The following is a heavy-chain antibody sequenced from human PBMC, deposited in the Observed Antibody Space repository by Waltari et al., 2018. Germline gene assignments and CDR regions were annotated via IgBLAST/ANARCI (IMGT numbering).Heavy chain of an antibody. CDR2: IYDMWST. CDR3: ASQARGYGGNGGGYFDY. CDR1: GGSISSGGYY. V-gene: IGHV4-31*03. Sequence: QVQLQESGPGLVKPSQTLSLTCTVSGGSISSGGYYWSWIRQHPGKGLEWIGYIYDMWSTCYNPSLKWRVTLSLDTSKNRFSLKLSSVTAADTAVYYCASQARGYGGNGGGYFDYWGQGTLVTVSS. J-gene: IGHJ4*02. D-gene: IGHD2-15*01.